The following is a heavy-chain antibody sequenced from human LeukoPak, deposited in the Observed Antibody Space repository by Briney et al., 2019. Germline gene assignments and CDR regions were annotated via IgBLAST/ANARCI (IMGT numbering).Heavy chain of an antibody. CDR2: IRSKANSYAT. Sequence: GGSLRLSCAASGLTFSGSAMHWVRQASGKGLEWVGRIRSKANSYATAYAASVKGRFTISRDDLKNTAYLQMNSLKTEDTAVYYCTRRWGSNWYYDYWGQGTLVTVSS. D-gene: IGHD6-13*01. CDR3: TRRWGSNWYYDY. CDR1: GLTFSGSA. V-gene: IGHV3-73*01. J-gene: IGHJ4*02.